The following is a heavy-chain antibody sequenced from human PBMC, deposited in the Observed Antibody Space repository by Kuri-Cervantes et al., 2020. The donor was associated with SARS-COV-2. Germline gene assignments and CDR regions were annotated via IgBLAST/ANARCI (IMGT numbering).Heavy chain of an antibody. D-gene: IGHD3-3*01. CDR3: ARVPKFRCFEWFSHFDN. CDR2: ISSNGSNI. V-gene: IGHV3-21*01. CDR1: GFTFSSYS. Sequence: GESLKISCAASGFTFSSYSMNWVRQAPGKGLEWVAFISSNGSNIYYADSVKGRFTISRDNAKNSLYLQMNSLRAEDTAVYFCARVPKFRCFEWFSHFDNWGQGTLVTVSS. J-gene: IGHJ4*02.